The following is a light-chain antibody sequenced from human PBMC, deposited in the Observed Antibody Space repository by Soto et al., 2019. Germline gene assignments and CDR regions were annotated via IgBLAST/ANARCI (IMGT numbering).Light chain of an antibody. CDR3: QQYGSSPYT. V-gene: IGKV3-20*01. J-gene: IGKJ2*01. Sequence: IVLTQSPGTLSLSPGERATLSCRASQSVSSSYLAWYQQKPGQAPRLIIYGASDRATGIPDRFSGSGSGTDFTLTISRLEPEDFAVYYCQQYGSSPYTFGQGTKLEIK. CDR2: GAS. CDR1: QSVSSSY.